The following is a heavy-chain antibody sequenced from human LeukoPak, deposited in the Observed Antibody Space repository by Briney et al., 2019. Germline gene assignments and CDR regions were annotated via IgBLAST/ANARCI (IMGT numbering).Heavy chain of an antibody. CDR1: GFTFRSYA. D-gene: IGHD2-8*01. V-gene: IGHV3-23*01. Sequence: GGSLRLSCAASGFTFRSYAMSWVRQAPGKGLEWVAGISGTGGYRYYGDSVKGRFTISRDNPQNELYLQTNSLRAEDTAVYYCRIMVYARELDNWGQGTLVSVSS. CDR3: RIMVYARELDN. CDR2: ISGTGGYR. J-gene: IGHJ4*02.